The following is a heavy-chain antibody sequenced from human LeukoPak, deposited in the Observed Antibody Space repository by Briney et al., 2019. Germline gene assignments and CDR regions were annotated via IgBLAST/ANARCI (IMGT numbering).Heavy chain of an antibody. CDR1: GYTLTELS. Sequence: ASVKVSCKVSGYTLTELSMHWVRQAPGKGLEWMGGFDPEDGETIYAQKFQGRVTMTEDTSTDTAYMELSSLRSEDTAVYYCATGGDYYDSIAFDIWGQGTMVTVSS. CDR3: ATGGDYYDSIAFDI. J-gene: IGHJ3*02. V-gene: IGHV1-24*01. CDR2: FDPEDGET. D-gene: IGHD3-22*01.